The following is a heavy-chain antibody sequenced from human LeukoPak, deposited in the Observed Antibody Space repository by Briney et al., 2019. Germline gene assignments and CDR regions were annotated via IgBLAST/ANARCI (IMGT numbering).Heavy chain of an antibody. CDR1: ADSLSSRFYY. Sequence: SETLSLTCTVSADSLSSRFYYWGWIRQPPGKGLEWIGRIYYSGSTYYNPSLKSRVTISVDTSKSQFSLKLSSVTAADTAVFYFARLWSGYRPPDYWGQGTLVTVSS. D-gene: IGHD3-3*01. CDR3: ARLWSGYRPPDY. J-gene: IGHJ4*02. CDR2: IYYSGST. V-gene: IGHV4-39*01.